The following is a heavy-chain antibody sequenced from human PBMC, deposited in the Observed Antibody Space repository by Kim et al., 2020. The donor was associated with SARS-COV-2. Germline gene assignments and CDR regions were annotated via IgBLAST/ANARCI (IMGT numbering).Heavy chain of an antibody. J-gene: IGHJ4*02. CDR1: GGSISSGSYY. V-gene: IGHV4-61*02. CDR2: FYTSGST. D-gene: IGHD3-22*01. CDR3: ARGPALRYFYDGSGYPDY. Sequence: SETLSLTCTVSGGSISSGSYYWSWIRQPAGKGLEWIGRFYTSGSTNYNPSLKSRVTIAVDTSKNQFSLKLSSVTAAGTAVYYCARGPALRYFYDGSGYPDYWGQGTLVTVSS.